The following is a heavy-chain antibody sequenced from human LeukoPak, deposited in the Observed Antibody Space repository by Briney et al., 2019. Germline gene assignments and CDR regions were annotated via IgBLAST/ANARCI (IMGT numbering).Heavy chain of an antibody. CDR3: AKDPYYYDSSGYSDY. CDR2: INPNSGGT. Sequence: ASVKVSCKASGYTFTGYYMHWVRQAPGQGLEWMGRINPNSGGTNYAQKFQGRVTITADKSTSTAYMELSSLRSEDTAVYYCAKDPYYYDSSGYSDYWGQGTLVTVSS. CDR1: GYTFTGYY. D-gene: IGHD3-22*01. V-gene: IGHV1-2*06. J-gene: IGHJ4*02.